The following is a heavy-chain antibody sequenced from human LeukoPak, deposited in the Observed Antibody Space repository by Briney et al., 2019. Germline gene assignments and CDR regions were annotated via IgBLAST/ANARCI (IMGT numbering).Heavy chain of an antibody. CDR3: AKDMAYSSGWYGIDY. CDR1: GFTFDDYA. V-gene: IGHV3-43*02. Sequence: GSLRLSCAASGFTFDDYAMHWVRQAPGKGLEWVSLISGDGGATHYADSVKGRFTISRDNSKNSLYLQMNSLRTEDTAFYYCAKDMAYSSGWYGIDYWGQGTLVTVSS. J-gene: IGHJ4*02. D-gene: IGHD6-19*01. CDR2: ISGDGGAT.